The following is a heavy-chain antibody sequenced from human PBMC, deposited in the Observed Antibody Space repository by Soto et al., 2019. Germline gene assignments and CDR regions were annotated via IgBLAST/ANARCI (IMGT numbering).Heavy chain of an antibody. D-gene: IGHD3-3*01. CDR3: ARSIFGVVHDAFDI. V-gene: IGHV1-69*13. CDR1: GGTFSSYA. Sequence: GASVKVSCKASGGTFSSYAISWVRQAPGQGLEWMGGIIPIFGTANYAQKFQGRVTITADESTSTAYMELSSLRSEDTAVYYCARSIFGVVHDAFDIWGQGTMVTV. CDR2: IIPIFGTA. J-gene: IGHJ3*02.